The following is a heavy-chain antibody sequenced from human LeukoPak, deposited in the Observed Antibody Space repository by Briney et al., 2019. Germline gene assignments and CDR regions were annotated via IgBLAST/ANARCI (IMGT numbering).Heavy chain of an antibody. CDR2: IYTSGST. CDR3: AREEYYYDSSGYRD. D-gene: IGHD3-22*01. V-gene: IGHV4-61*02. J-gene: IGHJ4*02. Sequence: SENLSLTCTVSGGSISSGSYYWSWIRQPAGKGLEWIGRIYTSGSTNYNPSLKSRVTISVDTSKNQISLKLSSVTAADTAVYYCAREEYYYDSSGYRDWGQGTLVTVSS. CDR1: GGSISSGSYY.